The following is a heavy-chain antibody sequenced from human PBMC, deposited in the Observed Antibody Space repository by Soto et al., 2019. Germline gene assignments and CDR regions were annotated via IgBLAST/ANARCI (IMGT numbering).Heavy chain of an antibody. D-gene: IGHD4-4*01. CDR2: TYYRSKWYN. Sequence: PSQTLSLTCAISGDSVSSNSAAWNWIRQSPSRGLEWLGRTYYRSKWYNDYAVSVKSRITINPDTSKNQFSLQLNSVTPEDTAVYYCARDPVPVTTHYYYGMDVWGQGTTVTVSS. CDR1: GDSVSSNSAA. J-gene: IGHJ6*02. CDR3: ARDPVPVTTHYYYGMDV. V-gene: IGHV6-1*01.